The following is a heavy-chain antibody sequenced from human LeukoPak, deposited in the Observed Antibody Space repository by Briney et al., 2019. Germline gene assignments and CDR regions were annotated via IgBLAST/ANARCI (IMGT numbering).Heavy chain of an antibody. CDR2: IYYSGST. CDR3: ARVGPYSGYDFGFDR. D-gene: IGHD5-12*01. J-gene: IGHJ5*02. CDR1: GGSISSGDYY. V-gene: IGHV4-30-4*01. Sequence: SETLCLTCTVSGGSISSGDYYGSWIRQPPGKGLEWIGYIYYSGSTYYNPSLKSRVTISVDTSKNQFSLKLSSVTAADTAVYYCARVGPYSGYDFGFDRWGQGTLVTVAS.